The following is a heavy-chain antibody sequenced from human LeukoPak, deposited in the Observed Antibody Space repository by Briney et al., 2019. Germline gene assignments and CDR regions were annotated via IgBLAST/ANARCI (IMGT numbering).Heavy chain of an antibody. V-gene: IGHV3-64*01. D-gene: IGHD4-11*01. J-gene: IGHJ4*02. Sequence: GGSLRLSCAASGFTFSSYAMHWVRQAPGKGLEYVSAISSNGGSTYYANSVKGRFTISRDNSKNTLYLQMGSLRAEDMAVYYCAKPRATVTPRGNFDYWGQGTLVTVSS. CDR2: ISSNGGST. CDR1: GFTFSSYA. CDR3: AKPRATVTPRGNFDY.